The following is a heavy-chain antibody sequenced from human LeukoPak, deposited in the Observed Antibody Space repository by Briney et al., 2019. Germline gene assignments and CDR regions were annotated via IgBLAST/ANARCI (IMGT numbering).Heavy chain of an antibody. D-gene: IGHD5-24*01. V-gene: IGHV3-15*07. CDR2: IKSKTDGGTT. CDR3: ARGVYQTISRDAYNYYFDY. Sequence: GGSLRLSCAASGFTFSNAWMNWVRQAPGKGLEWVGRIKSKTDGGTTDYAAPVKGRFTISRDDSKNTLYLQMNSLKTEDTAVYYCARGVYQTISRDAYNYYFDYWGQGTLVTVSS. CDR1: GFTFSNAW. J-gene: IGHJ4*02.